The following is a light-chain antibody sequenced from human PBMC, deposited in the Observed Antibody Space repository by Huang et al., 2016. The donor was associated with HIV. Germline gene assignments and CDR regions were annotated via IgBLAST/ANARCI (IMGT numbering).Light chain of an antibody. CDR1: QGIGNS. Sequence: DIQMTQSPSSLSASVGDRVTITCRASQGIGNSLAWYQKKPEKPPRLLLYATSRLESGVPSRFSGSGSGTHYTLTITTLQPEDIASYYCQQYQSIPWTFGQGTKVEIK. CDR3: QQYQSIPWT. V-gene: IGKV1-NL1*01. CDR2: ATS. J-gene: IGKJ1*01.